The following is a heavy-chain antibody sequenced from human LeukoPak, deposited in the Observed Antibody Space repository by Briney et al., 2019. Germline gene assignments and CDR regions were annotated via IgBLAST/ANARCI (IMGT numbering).Heavy chain of an antibody. CDR1: GFTFSGYY. V-gene: IGHV3-11*04. Sequence: GGSLRLSCAASGFTFSGYYMSWIRQAPGKGLEWVSLISGTGGSTYYADSVKGRFTISRDNAKNSLYLQMNSLRAEDTAVYYCARGWMVRGVSDYWGQGTLVTVSS. D-gene: IGHD3-10*01. J-gene: IGHJ4*02. CDR3: ARGWMVRGVSDY. CDR2: ISGTGGST.